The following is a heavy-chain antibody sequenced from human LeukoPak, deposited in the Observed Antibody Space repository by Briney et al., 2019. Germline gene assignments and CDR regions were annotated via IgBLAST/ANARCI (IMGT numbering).Heavy chain of an antibody. Sequence: PSETLSLTCTVSGGSMSPYHWSWIRQPPGKGLEWIGYIYYSGSTNYNSSLKSRVTISVDTSKNQLSLKLSSVTAADTAVYYCARHLIAVAGSWFDPWGQGTLVTVSS. CDR3: ARHLIAVAGSWFDP. CDR2: IYYSGST. V-gene: IGHV4-59*01. D-gene: IGHD6-19*01. J-gene: IGHJ5*02. CDR1: GGSMSPYH.